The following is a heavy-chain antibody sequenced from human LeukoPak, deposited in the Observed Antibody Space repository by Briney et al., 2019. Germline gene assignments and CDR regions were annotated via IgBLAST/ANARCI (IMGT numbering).Heavy chain of an antibody. D-gene: IGHD1-26*01. CDR1: GFTFGSYA. CDR3: ARVLRGSDGAFDI. CDR2: ISSNGGST. V-gene: IGHV3-64*01. Sequence: GGSLRLSCAASGFTFGSYAMHWVRQAPGKGLEYVSAISSNGGSTYYANFVKGRFTISRDNSKNTLYLQMGSLRAEDMAVYYCARVLRGSDGAFDIWGQGTMVTVSS. J-gene: IGHJ3*02.